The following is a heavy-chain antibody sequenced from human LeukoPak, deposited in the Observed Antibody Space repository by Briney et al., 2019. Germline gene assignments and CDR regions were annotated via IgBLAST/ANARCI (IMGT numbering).Heavy chain of an antibody. V-gene: IGHV4-31*03. D-gene: IGHD3-10*01. Sequence: PSETLSLTCTVSGGSISSGGYYWSWIRQHPGKGLEWIGYIYYSGSTNYNPSLESRVIISVDTSKNQFSLKLSSVTAADTAVYYCAREEGHYYGSGSYPWFDPWGQGTLVTVSS. J-gene: IGHJ5*02. CDR1: GGSISSGGYY. CDR3: AREEGHYYGSGSYPWFDP. CDR2: IYYSGST.